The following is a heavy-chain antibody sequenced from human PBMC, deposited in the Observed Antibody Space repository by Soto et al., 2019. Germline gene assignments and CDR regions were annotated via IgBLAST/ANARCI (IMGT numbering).Heavy chain of an antibody. J-gene: IGHJ4*02. CDR1: GFPFPDYS. Sequence: RLSGAASGFPFPDYSRSLIRQAPGTRMEWVSYISSSGSTTYYADSVKGRFTISRDNAKNSLYLHINSLRAEDPAVYYCANGNRQEIFDYWGQGTLVTVSS. CDR2: ISSSGSTT. CDR3: ANGNRQEIFDY. V-gene: IGHV3-11*01.